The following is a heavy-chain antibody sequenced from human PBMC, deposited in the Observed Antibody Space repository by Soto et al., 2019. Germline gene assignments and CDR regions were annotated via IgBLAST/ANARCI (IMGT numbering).Heavy chain of an antibody. J-gene: IGHJ6*02. D-gene: IGHD3-9*01. CDR3: ARVSNFAWLLRGYYYYGMDV. CDR2: ISSSSSTI. V-gene: IGHV3-48*02. Sequence: EVQLVESGGGLVQPGGSLRLSCAASGFTFSSYSMNWVRQAPGKGLEWFSYISSSSSTIYYADSVKGRFTISRDNAKTSLYLKMNSLRDEDTAVYYCARVSNFAWLLRGYYYYGMDVWGQGTTVTVSS. CDR1: GFTFSSYS.